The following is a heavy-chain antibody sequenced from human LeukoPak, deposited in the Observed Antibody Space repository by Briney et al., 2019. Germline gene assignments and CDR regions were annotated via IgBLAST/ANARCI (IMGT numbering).Heavy chain of an antibody. V-gene: IGHV4-4*07. J-gene: IGHJ5*02. D-gene: IGHD3-16*01. Sequence: SETLSLTCTVSGGSISSYYWSWIRQPAEKGLEWIGRIYSSGSTNYNPSLKSRVTMSVDTSKNQFSLNLTSVTAADTAVYYCARFTPQGYGWGGYNRFDPWGQGTLVTVSS. CDR2: IYSSGST. CDR3: ARFTPQGYGWGGYNRFDP. CDR1: GGSISSYY.